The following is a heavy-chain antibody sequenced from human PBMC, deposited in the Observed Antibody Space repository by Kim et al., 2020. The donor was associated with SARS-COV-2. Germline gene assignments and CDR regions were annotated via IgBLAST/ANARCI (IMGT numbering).Heavy chain of an antibody. V-gene: IGHV3-15*01. CDR3: TTGDVVVTAIRGGWFDP. D-gene: IGHD2-21*02. J-gene: IGHJ5*02. Sequence: VKGRFTISRDDSKNTLYLQMNSLKTEDTAVYYCTTGDVVVTAIRGGWFDPWGQGTLVTVSS.